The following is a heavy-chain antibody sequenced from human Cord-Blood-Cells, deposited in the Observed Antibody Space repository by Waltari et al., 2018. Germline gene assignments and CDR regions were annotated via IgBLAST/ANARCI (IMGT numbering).Heavy chain of an antibody. CDR3: ARDQPYYDFWSGYHVAFDI. CDR2: ISSSSSYI. J-gene: IGHJ3*02. D-gene: IGHD3-3*01. Sequence: EVQLVESGGGLVKPGGSLRLSCAASGFTFSSYSMNWVRQAPGKGLEWVSSISSSSSYIYYADSVKGRFTISRDNAKNSLYLQMNSLRAEDTAVYYCARDQPYYDFWSGYHVAFDIWGQGTMVTVSS. CDR1: GFTFSSYS. V-gene: IGHV3-21*01.